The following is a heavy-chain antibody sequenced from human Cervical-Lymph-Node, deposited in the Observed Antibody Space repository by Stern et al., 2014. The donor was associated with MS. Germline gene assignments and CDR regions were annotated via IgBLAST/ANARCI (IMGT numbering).Heavy chain of an antibody. D-gene: IGHD4-17*01. V-gene: IGHV1-3*01. CDR2: INAGNGNT. CDR3: ARAVNAHNWFDP. CDR1: GYTFTSYA. J-gene: IGHJ5*02. Sequence: QVQLXXXGAEVKKPGASVKVSCKASGYTFTSYAMHWVRQAPGQRLEWMGWINAGNGNTKYSQKFQGRVTITRDTSASTAYMELSSLRSEDTAVYYCARAVNAHNWFDPWGQGTLVTVSS.